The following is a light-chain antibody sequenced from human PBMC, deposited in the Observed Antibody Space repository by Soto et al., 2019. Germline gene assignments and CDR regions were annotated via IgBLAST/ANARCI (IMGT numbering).Light chain of an antibody. CDR1: SSNIGAGYD. V-gene: IGLV1-40*01. CDR2: GNN. J-gene: IGLJ2*01. CDR3: QSYDSSLSAYVV. Sequence: QLVLTQPPSVSGAAVQRVTSSCTGSSSNIGAGYDVHWYQQLPGTAPKLLIYGNNNRPSGVPDRFSGSKSGTSASLAITGLQAEDEADYYCQSYDSSLSAYVVFGGGTKLTVL.